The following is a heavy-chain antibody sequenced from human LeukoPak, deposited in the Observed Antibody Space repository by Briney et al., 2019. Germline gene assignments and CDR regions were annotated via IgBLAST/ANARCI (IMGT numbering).Heavy chain of an antibody. D-gene: IGHD3-22*01. J-gene: IGHJ4*02. CDR1: GFTFSSYA. Sequence: GGSLRLSCAASGFTFSSYAMHWVRQAPGKGLEWVAVISYDGSNKYYADSVKGRFTISRDNSKNTLYLQMNSLRAEDTAVYYCASTGGSGYYRYDCWGQGTLVTVSS. CDR3: ASTGGSGYYRYDC. V-gene: IGHV3-30*01. CDR2: ISYDGSNK.